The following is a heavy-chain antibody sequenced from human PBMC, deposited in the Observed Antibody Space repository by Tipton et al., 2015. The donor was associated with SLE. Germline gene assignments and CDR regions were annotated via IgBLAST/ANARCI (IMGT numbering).Heavy chain of an antibody. CDR1: GFTFSSSA. D-gene: IGHD2-8*02. Sequence: SLRLSCAASGFTFSSSAMSWVRQAPGKGLEWVSLIYSGGSSTHSADSVKGRFSISRDDSKNTLYLQMNSLRAEDTAVYYCARDMTARAWCALDFWAQGPLVTVSS. V-gene: IGHV3-23*03. CDR2: IYSGGSST. CDR3: ARDMTARAWCALDF. J-gene: IGHJ4*02.